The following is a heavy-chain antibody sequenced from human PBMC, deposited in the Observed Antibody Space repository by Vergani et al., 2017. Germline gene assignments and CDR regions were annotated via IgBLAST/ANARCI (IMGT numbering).Heavy chain of an antibody. CDR1: GFTFSSYG. D-gene: IGHD4-23*01. CDR2: ISYDGNTK. V-gene: IGHV3-30*03. J-gene: IGHJ4*02. Sequence: QVQLVESGGVVVQPGRSPRLSCAASGFTFSSYGMHWVRQAPGKGLEWVAVISYDGNTKYYADSVMGRFSISRDNSKNTLFLQVNSLRAEDAAVYYCARDRKPFGGNSGPAYWGRGTLVTVSS. CDR3: ARDRKPFGGNSGPAY.